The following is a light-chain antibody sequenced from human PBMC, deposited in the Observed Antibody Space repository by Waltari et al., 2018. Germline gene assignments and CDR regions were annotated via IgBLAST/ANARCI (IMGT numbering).Light chain of an antibody. Sequence: SYELPQPPSVSVSPGQTASIPCPGDKLGDQYACWYQQKPGQSPVLVIYQDSKRPSGIPERFSGSNSGNTATLTISGTQAMDEADYYCQAWDSSTEVFGGGTKLTVL. J-gene: IGLJ2*01. CDR1: KLGDQY. CDR3: QAWDSSTEV. CDR2: QDS. V-gene: IGLV3-1*01.